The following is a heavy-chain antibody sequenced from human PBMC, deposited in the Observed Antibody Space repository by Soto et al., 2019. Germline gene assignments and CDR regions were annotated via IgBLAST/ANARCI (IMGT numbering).Heavy chain of an antibody. D-gene: IGHD6-19*01. J-gene: IGHJ4*02. CDR1: GDSVSSNSDA. V-gene: IGHV6-1*01. CDR3: ARAWGFSSGWYGSFSY. CDR2: TYYRSKWYN. Sequence: RSQTLSLTCAISGDSVSSNSDAWNWFRQSPSRGLEWLGRTYYRSKWYNDYAVSVKSRITINPDTSKNQFSLQLNSVTPEDTAVYYCARAWGFSSGWYGSFSYWGQGTLVTVSS.